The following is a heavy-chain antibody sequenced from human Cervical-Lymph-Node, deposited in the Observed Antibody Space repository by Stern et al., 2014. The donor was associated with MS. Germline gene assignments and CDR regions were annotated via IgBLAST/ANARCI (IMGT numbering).Heavy chain of an antibody. Sequence: VQLVESGGGVVQPGGSLRLSCAASGFIFSSYAMHWVRQAPGKGLDWVAFLSNEGSKQFYADSVKGRFTISRVNSNNTLYLQMNSLRPEDTAVYYCARDTCRGGGCYFRYWGQGILITVSS. CDR2: LSNEGSKQ. CDR1: GFIFSSYA. V-gene: IGHV3-30-3*01. J-gene: IGHJ4*02. D-gene: IGHD2-15*01. CDR3: ARDTCRGGGCYFRY.